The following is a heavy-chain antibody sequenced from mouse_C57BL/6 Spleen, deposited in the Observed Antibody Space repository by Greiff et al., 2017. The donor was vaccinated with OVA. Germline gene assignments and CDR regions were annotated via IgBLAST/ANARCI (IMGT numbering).Heavy chain of an antibody. CDR3: AGGGTTVEDTWFAY. CDR2: ISDGGSYT. V-gene: IGHV5-4*03. Sequence: EVMLVESGGGLVKPGGSLKLSCAASGFTFSSYAMSWVRQTPEKRLEWVATISDGGSYTYYPDNVKGRFTISRDNAKNNLYLPMSHLKSEDTAMYYCAGGGTTVEDTWFAYWGQGTLVTVSA. J-gene: IGHJ3*01. CDR1: GFTFSSYA. D-gene: IGHD1-1*01.